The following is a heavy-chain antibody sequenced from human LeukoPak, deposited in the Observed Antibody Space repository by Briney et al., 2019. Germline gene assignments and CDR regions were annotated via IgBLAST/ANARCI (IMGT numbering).Heavy chain of an antibody. CDR3: AKERYRIAVAGTTSPSDDY. CDR1: GFTFSVYA. Sequence: PGGSLRLSCAASGFTFSVYAMNWVRQAPGKGLEWVSGITGSGGSTFYADSVKGRFTISRDNSKNTLYLQMNSLRAEDTAVYYCAKERYRIAVAGTTSPSDDYWGRGTLVTVSS. CDR2: ITGSGGST. D-gene: IGHD6-19*01. J-gene: IGHJ4*02. V-gene: IGHV3-23*01.